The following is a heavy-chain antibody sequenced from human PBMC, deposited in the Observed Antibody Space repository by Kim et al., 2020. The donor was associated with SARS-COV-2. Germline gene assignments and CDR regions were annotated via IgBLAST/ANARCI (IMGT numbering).Heavy chain of an antibody. V-gene: IGHV3-21*01. J-gene: IGHJ4*02. CDR1: GFTFSSYS. D-gene: IGHD6-19*01. CDR2: ISSSGSYI. Sequence: GGSLRLSCAASGFTFSSYSMNWVRQAPGKGLEWISSISSSGSYIYNADAMKGRFTITRDNARAKLIPQMNSLRPEATATYYCARVLTSGRTYCGYCSQG. CDR3: ARVLTSGRTYCGY.